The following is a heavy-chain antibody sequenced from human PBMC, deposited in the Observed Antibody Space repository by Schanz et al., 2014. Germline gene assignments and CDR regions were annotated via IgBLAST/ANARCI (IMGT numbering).Heavy chain of an antibody. J-gene: IGHJ4*02. CDR1: GFSVSNTY. CDR2: INSAGTT. Sequence: EVQLAESGGGLIQPGGSLRLSCAVSGFSVSNTYMHWVRQPPGKGLEWVSVINSAGTTYYADSVKGRFTFSRDSSKNTVYLQMDSLRADDTSVYYCARGRGYIIGQWGQGILVTVSS. D-gene: IGHD3-10*01. V-gene: IGHV3-53*01. CDR3: ARGRGYIIGQ.